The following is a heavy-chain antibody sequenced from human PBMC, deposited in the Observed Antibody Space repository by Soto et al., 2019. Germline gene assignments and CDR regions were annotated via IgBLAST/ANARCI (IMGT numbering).Heavy chain of an antibody. CDR1: GFTFSSYG. Sequence: QVQLVESGGGVVQPGRSLRLSCAASGFTFSSYGMRWVRQAPGKGLEWVAVIWYDGSNKYYADSVKGRFTISRDNSKNTLYLQMNSLRAEDTAVYYCARGMNYGDYEGLFDYWGQGTLVTVSS. CDR2: IWYDGSNK. CDR3: ARGMNYGDYEGLFDY. J-gene: IGHJ4*02. V-gene: IGHV3-33*01. D-gene: IGHD4-17*01.